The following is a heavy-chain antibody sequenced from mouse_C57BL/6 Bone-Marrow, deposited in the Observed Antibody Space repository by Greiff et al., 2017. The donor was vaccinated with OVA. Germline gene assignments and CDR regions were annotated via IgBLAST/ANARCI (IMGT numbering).Heavy chain of an antibody. CDR2: ISNGGGST. D-gene: IGHD2-5*01. CDR1: GFTFSDYY. CDR3: ARQGFYSNYLGY. J-gene: IGHJ2*01. Sequence: DVMLVESGGGLVQPGGSLKLSCAASGFTFSDYYMYWVRQTPEKRLEWVAYISNGGGSTYYPDTVKGRFTISRDNAKNTLYLQMSRLKSEDTAMYYCARQGFYSNYLGYWGQGTTLTVSS. V-gene: IGHV5-12*01.